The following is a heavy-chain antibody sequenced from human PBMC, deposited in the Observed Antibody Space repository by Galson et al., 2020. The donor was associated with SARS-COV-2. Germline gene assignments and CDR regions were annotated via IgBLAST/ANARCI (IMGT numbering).Heavy chain of an antibody. J-gene: IGHJ6*03. V-gene: IGHV4-34*01. CDR2: ISHSGST. D-gene: IGHD5-18*01. Sequence: SLTCGVYGGSFSDYSWTWVRQPPGKGLEWIGAISHSGSTNYSPSLKSRVFMSVDTSKNQFSLKLRSVTAADTAVYYCARGGSRPVMVFDYYYFYMDVWGKGTTVTGSS. CDR3: ARGGSRPVMVFDYYYFYMDV. CDR1: GGSFSDYS.